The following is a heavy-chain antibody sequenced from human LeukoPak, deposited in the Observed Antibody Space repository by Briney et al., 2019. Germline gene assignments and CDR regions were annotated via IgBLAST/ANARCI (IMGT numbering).Heavy chain of an antibody. V-gene: IGHV4-59*08. CDR1: GGSISSYY. Sequence: PSETLSLTCSVSGGSISSYYLSWIRQPPGKGLEWIGYIYYSGSTSYNPSLKSRVSISLDTAKNHFPLKLSSVSAADTAVYYCARRTIGYYFDYWRQGTLVSVPS. CDR2: IYYSGST. J-gene: IGHJ4*02. CDR3: ARRTIGYYFDY.